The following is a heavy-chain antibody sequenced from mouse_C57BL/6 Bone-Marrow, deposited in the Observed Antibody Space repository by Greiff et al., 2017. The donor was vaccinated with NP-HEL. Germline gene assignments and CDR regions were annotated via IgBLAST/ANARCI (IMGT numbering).Heavy chain of an antibody. CDR3: TKWGIYYYGSSYYWYFDV. Sequence: VQLQQSGAELVRPGASVKLSCTASGFTIKDDYMHWVKQRPEQGLEWIGWINPENGDTEYASKFQGKATITADTSSNTAYLQLSSLTSEDTAVYYCTKWGIYYYGSSYYWYFDVWGTGTTVTVSS. V-gene: IGHV14-4*01. D-gene: IGHD1-1*01. CDR1: GFTIKDDY. J-gene: IGHJ1*03. CDR2: INPENGDT.